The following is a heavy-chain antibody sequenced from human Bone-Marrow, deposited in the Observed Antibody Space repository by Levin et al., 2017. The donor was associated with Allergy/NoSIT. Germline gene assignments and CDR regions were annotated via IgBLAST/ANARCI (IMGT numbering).Heavy chain of an antibody. CDR3: ARGRRAVDYDFWSVYYTETLSAFDI. Sequence: SGGSLRLSCAASGFTFSSYDMHWVRQATGKGLEWVSAIGTAGDTYYPGSVKGRFTISRENAKNSLYLQMNSLRAGDTAVYYCARGRRAVDYDFWSVYYTETLSAFDIWGQGTMVTVSS. CDR1: GFTFSSYD. D-gene: IGHD3-3*01. V-gene: IGHV3-13*01. CDR2: IGTAGDT. J-gene: IGHJ3*02.